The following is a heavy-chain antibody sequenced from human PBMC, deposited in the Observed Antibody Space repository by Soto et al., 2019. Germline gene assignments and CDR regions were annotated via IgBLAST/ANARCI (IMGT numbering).Heavy chain of an antibody. V-gene: IGHV3-30*04. D-gene: IGHD3-10*01. J-gene: IGHJ4*02. CDR2: ISRDGSNK. CDR1: GFTFSRYA. CDR3: ARSRNSAVADSFDF. Sequence: QVQVVESGGGVVQPGRSLRLSCAASGFTFSRYAIHWVRQAPGKGLEWVAVISRDGSNKYYVDSVKGRFTISRDNSKNTLYLQMNSLRDEDTAVXXXARSRNSAVADSFDFWGQGTLVTVSS.